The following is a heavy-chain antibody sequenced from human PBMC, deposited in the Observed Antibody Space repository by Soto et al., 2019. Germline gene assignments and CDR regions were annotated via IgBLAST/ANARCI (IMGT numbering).Heavy chain of an antibody. CDR2: IRNKANSYAT. Sequence: PGGSLRLSCAASGFTFSGSSVHWVRQASGKGLEWVGRIRNKANSYATAYAASVRGRFTISRDDSKNTAYLQMNSLRAEDTAVYYCAKRLTTVTTVFDCWGQGTLVTVSS. J-gene: IGHJ4*02. D-gene: IGHD4-17*01. CDR3: AKRLTTVTTVFDC. CDR1: GFTFSGSS. V-gene: IGHV3-73*01.